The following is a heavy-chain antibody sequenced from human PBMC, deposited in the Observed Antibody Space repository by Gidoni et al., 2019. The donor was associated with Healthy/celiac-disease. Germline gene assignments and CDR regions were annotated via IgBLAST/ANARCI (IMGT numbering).Heavy chain of an antibody. CDR3: ARNSLIAVAGTDTVRPSYYYYYMDV. CDR1: GDSVSSNSAA. D-gene: IGHD6-19*01. Sequence: QVQLQQSGPGLVKPSQTLSLTSAIPGDSVSSNSAALYWIRPAPSRGLEWLGRTYYRSKWYNDYAVSVKSRITITPDTSKNQFSLQLNSVTPEDTAVYYCARNSLIAVAGTDTVRPSYYYYYMDVWGKGTTVTVSS. V-gene: IGHV6-1*01. J-gene: IGHJ6*03. CDR2: TYYRSKWYN.